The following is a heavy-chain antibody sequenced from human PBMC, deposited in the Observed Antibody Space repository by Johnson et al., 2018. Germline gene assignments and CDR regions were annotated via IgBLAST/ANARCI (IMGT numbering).Heavy chain of an antibody. CDR3: GRGNYYGMDV. Sequence: QVQLVETGGNLVQPGRSLRLSCAASGFTFDDNAMHCVRQAPGKGLEWVAVIWYDGSKKYYSDSVKGRFTITRDNAKGTLYLQMNSLRAEDTAVYYCGRGNYYGMDVGGQGTTVTVSS. V-gene: IGHV3-33*08. CDR2: IWYDGSKK. CDR1: GFTFDDNA. J-gene: IGHJ6*02.